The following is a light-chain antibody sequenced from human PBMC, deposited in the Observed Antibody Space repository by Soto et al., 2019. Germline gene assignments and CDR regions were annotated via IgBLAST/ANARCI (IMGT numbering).Light chain of an antibody. Sequence: QSALTQPASVSGSPGQSITISCIGTSNDVGSYNFVSWYQKHPNTAPRLIIYDVSNRPSGVSNLFSGSKSDNKSSLTISGLQAEDEADYDCSSYTRSSTVLFGGGTKLTVL. CDR1: SNDVGSYNF. CDR3: SSYTRSSTVL. J-gene: IGLJ2*01. CDR2: DVS. V-gene: IGLV2-14*03.